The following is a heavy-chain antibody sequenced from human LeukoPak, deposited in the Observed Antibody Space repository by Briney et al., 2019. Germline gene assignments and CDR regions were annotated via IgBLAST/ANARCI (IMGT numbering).Heavy chain of an antibody. CDR2: ISSSSSYI. V-gene: IGHV3-21*01. CDR1: GFSFSSTA. CDR3: ARATLLDY. J-gene: IGHJ4*02. Sequence: PGGSLRLSCAASGFSFSSTALTWVRRPPGKGLEWVSSISSSSSYIYYADSVKGRFTISRDNAKNSLYLQMNSLRAEDTAVYYCARATLLDYWGQGTLVTVSS.